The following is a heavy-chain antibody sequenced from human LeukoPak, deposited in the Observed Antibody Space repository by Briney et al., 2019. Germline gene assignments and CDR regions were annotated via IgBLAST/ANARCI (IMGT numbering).Heavy chain of an antibody. V-gene: IGHV1-2*02. CDR3: ARDLLLDS. D-gene: IGHD5-18*01. CDR1: GYTFTGYY. Sequence: ASVKVSCKASGYTFTGYYMHWVRQAPGQGLEWMGWINSNSGVTNYAQNFQGRVTMTRATSISTAFMELTSLRPDDTAVYYCARDLLLDSWGQGTLVTLST. J-gene: IGHJ4*02. CDR2: INSNSGVT.